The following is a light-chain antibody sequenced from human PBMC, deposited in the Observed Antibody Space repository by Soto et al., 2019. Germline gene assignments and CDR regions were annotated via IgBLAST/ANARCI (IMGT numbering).Light chain of an antibody. CDR2: EGS. CDR1: SSDVGSYNL. V-gene: IGLV2-23*03. Sequence: QSALTRPASVSGSPGQSITISCTGTSSDVGSYNLVSWYQQHPGKAPKLMIYEGSKRPSGVSNRFSGSKSGNTASLPISGLHAEDESEYYCCSSAGCSTFYVVFGGGTKLTVL. J-gene: IGLJ2*01. CDR3: CSSAGCSTFYVV.